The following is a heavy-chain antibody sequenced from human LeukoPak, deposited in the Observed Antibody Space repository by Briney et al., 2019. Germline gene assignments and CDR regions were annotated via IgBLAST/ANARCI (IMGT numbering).Heavy chain of an antibody. CDR2: IAFDGDNE. J-gene: IGHJ1*01. CDR1: GFTFSNYA. Sequence: PGGSLRLSCATSGFTFSNYAIHWVRQAPGKGLEWVSDIAFDGDNEYYADSVRGRFMIARDNSKNTVYLQMNSFTIEDTAVYYCAREPSGNFGQLVSSAAYFQHWGQGTRVTVSS. V-gene: IGHV3-30-3*01. CDR3: AREPSGNFGQLVSSAAYFQH. D-gene: IGHD5/OR15-5a*01.